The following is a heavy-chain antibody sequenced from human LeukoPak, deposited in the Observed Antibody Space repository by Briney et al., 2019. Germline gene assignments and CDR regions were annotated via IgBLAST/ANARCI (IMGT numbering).Heavy chain of an antibody. J-gene: IGHJ4*02. D-gene: IGHD3-9*01. CDR2: FDPEDGET. V-gene: IGHV1-24*01. CDR3: ATTGPRALPGEDGALRYFEGFFDY. CDR1: GYTLTELS. Sequence: GASVKVSCKVSGYTLTELSMHWVRQAPGKGLEWMGGFDPEDGETIYAQKFQGRVTMTEDTSTDTAYMELSSLRSEDTAVYYCATTGPRALPGEDGALRYFEGFFDYWGQGTLVAVSS.